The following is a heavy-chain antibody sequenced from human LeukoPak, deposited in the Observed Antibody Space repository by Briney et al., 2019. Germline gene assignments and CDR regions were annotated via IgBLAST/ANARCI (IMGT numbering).Heavy chain of an antibody. Sequence: GGSLRLSCAASGFTFSSYSMHWVRQAPGKGLEWVAFISYDGSDKYYADSVKGRFTISRNNSQTTLFLQMNSLRTEDTAMYYCARAYSSSLSMDVWGQGTTVTVSS. CDR1: GFTFSSYS. V-gene: IGHV3-30*04. CDR2: ISYDGSDK. CDR3: ARAYSSSLSMDV. D-gene: IGHD6-6*01. J-gene: IGHJ6*02.